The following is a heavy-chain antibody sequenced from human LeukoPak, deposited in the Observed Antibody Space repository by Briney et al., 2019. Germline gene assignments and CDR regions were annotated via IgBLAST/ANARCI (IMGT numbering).Heavy chain of an antibody. CDR2: ISSIGSTI. V-gene: IGHV3-48*03. Sequence: PGGSLRLSCAASGFTFSTYEMNSVRLAPGKGLEWVSYISSIGSTIYYADSLKGRFTISRDNAKNSLYLQMNSPRAEDTAVYYCARSGQWLCHFDFWGQGTLVTVSS. CDR3: ARSGQWLCHFDF. J-gene: IGHJ4*02. D-gene: IGHD6-19*01. CDR1: GFTFSTYE.